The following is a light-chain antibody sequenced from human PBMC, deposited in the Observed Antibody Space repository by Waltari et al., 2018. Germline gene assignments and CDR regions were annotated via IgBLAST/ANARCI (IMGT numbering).Light chain of an antibody. CDR2: EVS. CDR1: SSDVGDYDF. CDR3: SSYAGSNTWV. Sequence: QSALTQPPSASESPGPSVPISCTGTSSDVGDYDFVSWYQHHPGKAPKLMIYEVSKRPSGVPDRFSGSKSGSTASLTVSGLQAEDEATYYCSSYAGSNTWVFGGGTKLTVL. J-gene: IGLJ3*02. V-gene: IGLV2-8*01.